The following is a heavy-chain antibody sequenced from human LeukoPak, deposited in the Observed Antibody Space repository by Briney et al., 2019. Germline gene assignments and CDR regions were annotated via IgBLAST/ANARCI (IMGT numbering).Heavy chain of an antibody. D-gene: IGHD3-3*01. CDR3: ARDPTRDFWSGYYSSRGGTHFDY. J-gene: IGHJ4*02. V-gene: IGHV3-21*01. Sequence: GGSLRLSCAASGFTFSSYSMNWVRQAPGKGLEWVSSISNSSSYIYYADSVKGRFTISRDNAKNSLYLQMNSLRAEDTAVYYCARDPTRDFWSGYYSSRGGTHFDYWGQGTLITVSS. CDR1: GFTFSSYS. CDR2: ISNSSSYI.